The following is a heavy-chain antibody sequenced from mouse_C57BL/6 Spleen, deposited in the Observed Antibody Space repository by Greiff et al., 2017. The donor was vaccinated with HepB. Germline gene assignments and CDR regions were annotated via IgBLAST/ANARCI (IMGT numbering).Heavy chain of an antibody. V-gene: IGHV1-63*01. CDR1: GYTFTNYW. Sequence: QVHVKQSGAELVRPGTSVKMSCKASGYTFTNYWIGWAKQRPGHGLEWIGDIYPGGGYTNYNEKFKGKATLTADKSSSTAYMQFSSLTSEDSAIYYCARRILNLGFDYWGQGTTLTVSS. D-gene: IGHD5-2*01. CDR3: ARRILNLGFDY. J-gene: IGHJ2*01. CDR2: IYPGGGYT.